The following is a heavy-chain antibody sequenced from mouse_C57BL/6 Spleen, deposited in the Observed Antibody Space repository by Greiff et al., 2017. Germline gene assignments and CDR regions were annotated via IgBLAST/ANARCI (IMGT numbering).Heavy chain of an antibody. Sequence: EVKVEESGPGLVKPSQSLSLTCSVTGYSITSGYYWNWIRQFPGNKLEWMGYISYDGSNNYNPSLKNRISITRDTSKNQFFLKLNSVTTEDTATYYCAREGGYDESWFAYGGQGTLVTVSA. CDR2: ISYDGSN. CDR1: GYSITSGYY. D-gene: IGHD2-2*01. V-gene: IGHV3-6*01. CDR3: AREGGYDESWFAY. J-gene: IGHJ3*01.